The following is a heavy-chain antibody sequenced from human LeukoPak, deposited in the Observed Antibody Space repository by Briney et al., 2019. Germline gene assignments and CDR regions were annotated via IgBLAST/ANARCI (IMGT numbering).Heavy chain of an antibody. D-gene: IGHD3-22*01. CDR1: GYTLSELS. J-gene: IGHJ5*02. CDR3: ATFEDSSGYWEP. CDR2: FDPEDGET. Sequence: VASVKVSCKVSGYTLSELSMHWARQAPGKGLEWMGGFDPEDGETIYAQKFQGRVTMTEDTSTDTAYMEMSSLRSEDTAVYYCATFEDSSGYWEPWGQGTLVTVSS. V-gene: IGHV1-24*01.